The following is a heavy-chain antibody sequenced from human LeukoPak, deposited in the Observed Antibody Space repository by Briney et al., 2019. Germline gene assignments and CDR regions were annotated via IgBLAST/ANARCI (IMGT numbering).Heavy chain of an antibody. V-gene: IGHV3-21*01. CDR2: ISSSSSYI. Sequence: PGGSLRLSCAASGFTFSSYSMNWVRQAPAKGLEWVSSISSSSSYIYYADSVKGRFTNSRDNAKNSLYLQMNSLRAEDTAVYYCAREGTYSHPYTPYIVATGNDYWGQGTLVTVSS. CDR3: AREGTYSHPYTPYIVATGNDY. CDR1: GFTFSSYS. D-gene: IGHD5-12*01. J-gene: IGHJ4*02.